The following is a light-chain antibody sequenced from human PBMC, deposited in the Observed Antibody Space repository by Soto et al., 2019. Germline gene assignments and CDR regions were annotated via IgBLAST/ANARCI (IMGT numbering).Light chain of an antibody. CDR1: QGIDSS. CDR2: AAS. Sequence: AIRLTKCPSSLSDSLGDRVTITCRASQGIDSSFAWYQEKPGKAPKLLIYAASSLQSGVPSRFSGSGSGTDFTLTISSLQPEDFAVYYCQQYNNWPYTLGQGTKVDIK. V-gene: IGKV1D-13*01. CDR3: QQYNNWPYT. J-gene: IGKJ2*01.